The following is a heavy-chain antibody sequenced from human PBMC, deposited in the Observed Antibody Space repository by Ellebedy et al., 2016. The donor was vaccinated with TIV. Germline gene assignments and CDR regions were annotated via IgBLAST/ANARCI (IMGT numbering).Heavy chain of an antibody. J-gene: IGHJ4*02. D-gene: IGHD3-10*01. CDR3: ARTPKGRGHAYGTFDS. V-gene: IGHV2-70*01. CDR1: GFSLSTSGMC. CDR2: IDWDDEK. Sequence: SGPTLVKPTQTVTLTCTFSGFSLSTSGMCVSWIRQPPGKALEWLALIDWDDEKYYGTSLKTRLTISKDTSQNRVVLIITNMDPVDTATYYCARTPKGRGHAYGTFDSWGQGILVTVSS.